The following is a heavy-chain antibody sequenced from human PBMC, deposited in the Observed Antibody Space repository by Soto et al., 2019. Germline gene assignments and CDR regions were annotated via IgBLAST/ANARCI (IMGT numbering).Heavy chain of an antibody. CDR3: ARGAFCGGAPGCRDMDV. D-gene: IGHD2-21*01. J-gene: IGHJ6*02. V-gene: IGHV1-18*01. CDR2: ISAYNGNT. CDR1: GYKFISHS. Sequence: QIQLVQSGGEVKKPGASVKVSCKSSGYKFISHSITWVRQAPGQGLEWMGRISAYNGNTNYAQKLQGRGTMTTDTSTNTAYMELRSLRSDDPAVYYCARGAFCGGAPGCRDMDVWGQGTTVTVSS.